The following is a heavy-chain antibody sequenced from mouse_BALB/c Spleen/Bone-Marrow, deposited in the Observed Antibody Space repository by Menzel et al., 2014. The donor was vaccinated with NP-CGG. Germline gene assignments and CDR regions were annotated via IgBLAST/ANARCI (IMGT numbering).Heavy chain of an antibody. CDR3: AITTVVATGDY. V-gene: IGHV1-69*02. Sequence: QVQLQQSGAELVKPGASVKLSCKASGYTFTSYWMHWVKQRPGQGLEWIGEIDPSDSYTNYNQKFRGKATLTVDKSSSTAYMQLSSLTSEDSAVYYCAITTVVATGDYRGQGTTLTVSS. J-gene: IGHJ2*01. CDR1: GYTFTSYW. D-gene: IGHD1-1*01. CDR2: IDPSDSYT.